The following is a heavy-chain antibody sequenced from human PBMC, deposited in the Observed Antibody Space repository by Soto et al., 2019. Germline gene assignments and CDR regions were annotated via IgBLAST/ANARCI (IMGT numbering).Heavy chain of an antibody. D-gene: IGHD2-15*01. J-gene: IGHJ4*02. V-gene: IGHV3-33*01. CDR3: ASVACGGNTSFDS. Sequence: QVQLVESGGGVVQPGRSLRLSCAASGFTFSSYGMHWVRQAPGMGLEWVAVIRYDGSNKYYADSVKGRFTISRDNSKNRLYLQINSLRAEETAVYYCASVACGGNTSFDSWGQGTQVTVSS. CDR1: GFTFSSYG. CDR2: IRYDGSNK.